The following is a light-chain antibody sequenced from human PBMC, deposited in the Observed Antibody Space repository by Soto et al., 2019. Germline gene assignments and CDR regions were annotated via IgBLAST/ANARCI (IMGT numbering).Light chain of an antibody. CDR3: CSYAGSSTP. Sequence: QSALTQPASVSGSPGQSITISCTGTSSDVGSYNLVSWYQQHPRKAPKLMIYEGSKRPSGVSNRFSGSKSGNTASLTISGLQAEDEADYYCCSYAGSSTPFGGGTKLTVL. CDR1: SSDVGSYNL. V-gene: IGLV2-23*01. CDR2: EGS. J-gene: IGLJ3*02.